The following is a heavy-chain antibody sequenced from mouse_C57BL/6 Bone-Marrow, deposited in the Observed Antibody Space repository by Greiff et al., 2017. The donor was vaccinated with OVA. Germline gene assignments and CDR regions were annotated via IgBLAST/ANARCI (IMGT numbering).Heavy chain of an antibody. CDR2: IRLKSDNYAT. V-gene: IGHV6-3*01. D-gene: IGHD3-2*02. CDR1: GFTFSNYW. Sequence: EVKLVESGGGLVQPGGSMKLSCVASGFTFSNYWMNWVRQSPEKGLEWVAQIRLKSDNYATHYAESVKGRFTISRDDSKSSVYLQMNNLRAEDTGIYYCTETAHAPLLYWGQGTLVTVSA. J-gene: IGHJ3*01. CDR3: TETAHAPLLY.